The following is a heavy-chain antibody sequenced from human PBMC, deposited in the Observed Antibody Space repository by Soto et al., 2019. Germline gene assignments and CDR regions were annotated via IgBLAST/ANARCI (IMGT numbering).Heavy chain of an antibody. CDR1: GFTFSSYS. CDR2: ISSSSSTI. D-gene: IGHD3-9*01. V-gene: IGHV3-48*01. Sequence: HPGGSLRLSCAASGFTFSSYSMNWVRQAPGKGLEWVSYISSSSSTIYYADSVKGRFTISRDNAKNSLYLQMNSLRAEDTAVYYCARPLLRYFDWLPDYGMDVWGQGTTVTVSS. CDR3: ARPLLRYFDWLPDYGMDV. J-gene: IGHJ6*02.